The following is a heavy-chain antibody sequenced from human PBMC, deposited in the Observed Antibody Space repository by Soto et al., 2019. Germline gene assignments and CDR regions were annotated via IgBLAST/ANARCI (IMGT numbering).Heavy chain of an antibody. CDR3: ARGEGITIFGGNWYFDR. V-gene: IGHV4-38-2*02. CDR1: GYYLSSGYY. D-gene: IGHD3-3*01. Sequence: PSATQSLTCTVSGYYLSSGYYWGWLRKPPLKGLEWIGYIYHSGSTYYNPSLKSRVTISVDRSKNQFSLKLSSVTAADTAVYYCARGEGITIFGGNWYFDRWGRGTLVTVSA. J-gene: IGHJ2*01. CDR2: IYHSGST.